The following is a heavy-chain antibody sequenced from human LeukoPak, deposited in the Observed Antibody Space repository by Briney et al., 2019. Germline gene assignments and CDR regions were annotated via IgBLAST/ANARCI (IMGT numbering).Heavy chain of an antibody. CDR3: ASSEGAYTYDVAFDI. CDR2: IYYSGST. CDR1: GGSISSSGYY. J-gene: IGHJ3*02. V-gene: IGHV4-39*01. D-gene: IGHD5-18*01. Sequence: PETLSLTCIVSGGSISSSGYYWGWIRQPPGKGLEWIGSIYYSGSTYYNPSLKSRVTIFVDTSKNQFSLKLSSVTAADTAVYYCASSEGAYTYDVAFDIWGHGTMVTVSS.